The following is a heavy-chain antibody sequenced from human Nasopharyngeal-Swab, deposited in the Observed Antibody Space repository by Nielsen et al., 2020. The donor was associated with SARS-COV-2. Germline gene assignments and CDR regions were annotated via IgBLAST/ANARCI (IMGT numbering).Heavy chain of an antibody. D-gene: IGHD3-16*01. Sequence: GGSLRLSCAASGFTFSSFGMHWVRQAPGKGLEWVAFIAHDASNEYYGDSVKGRFSISRDSSKNTLYLQMDSLRGEDTAVYYCARDQGAQNSWGQGTLVTVSS. CDR2: IAHDASNE. CDR3: ARDQGAQNS. J-gene: IGHJ4*02. V-gene: IGHV3-30*03. CDR1: GFTFSSFG.